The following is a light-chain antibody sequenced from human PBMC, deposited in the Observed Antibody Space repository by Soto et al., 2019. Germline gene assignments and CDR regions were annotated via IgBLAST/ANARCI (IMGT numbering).Light chain of an antibody. V-gene: IGLV2-14*01. J-gene: IGLJ2*01. CDR3: SSYTSSSPLEGVV. Sequence: QSALTQPASVSGSPGQSVTISCTGTSSDVGGYNYVCWYQQHRGKAPKLMIYDVSNRPSGVSNRFSGSKSGNTASLTISGRQAEDEADYYCSSYTSSSPLEGVVFGGGTKLTVL. CDR1: SSDVGGYNY. CDR2: DVS.